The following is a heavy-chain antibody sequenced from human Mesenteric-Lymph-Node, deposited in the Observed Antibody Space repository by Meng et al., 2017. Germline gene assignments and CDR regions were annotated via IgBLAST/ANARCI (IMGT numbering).Heavy chain of an antibody. Sequence: GPGLVRHWRTLATSSVVSGGTISRIDWWSWVRQPPGKGLGWIGETSHSGSTNYSPSLKSRVTISVDTSKNQFSLKLSSVTATDTAVYYCARQSGYFNYWGQGTLVTVSS. CDR2: TSHSGST. D-gene: IGHD3-10*01. J-gene: IGHJ4*02. CDR3: ARQSGYFNY. CDR1: GGTISRIDW. V-gene: IGHV4-4*02.